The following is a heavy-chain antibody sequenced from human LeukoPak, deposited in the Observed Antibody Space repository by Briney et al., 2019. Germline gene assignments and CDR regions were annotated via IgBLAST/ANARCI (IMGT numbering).Heavy chain of an antibody. J-gene: IGHJ6*03. CDR1: GDSISSSSYY. CDR3: ARLSRYYYYMDV. CDR2: IYYSGIT. D-gene: IGHD2-2*01. V-gene: IGHV4-39*01. Sequence: PSETLSLXCTVSGDSISSSSYYWGWIRQPPGKGLEWIGSIYYSGITYYNPSLKSRVTIFVDTSKNQFSLKLSSVTAADTAVYYCARLSRYYYYMDVWGKGTTVTVSS.